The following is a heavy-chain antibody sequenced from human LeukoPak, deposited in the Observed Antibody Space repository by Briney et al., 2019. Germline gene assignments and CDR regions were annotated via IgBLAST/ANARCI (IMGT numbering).Heavy chain of an antibody. J-gene: IGHJ3*02. V-gene: IGHV4-34*01. Sequence: PSETLSLTCAVYGGSFSGYYWSWIRQPPGKGLEWIGEINHSGSTNYNPSLKSRVTISVDTSKNQFSLKLSSVTAADTAVYYCARGRRLIAFDIWGQGTMVTVSS. CDR1: GGSFSGYY. D-gene: IGHD3-16*01. CDR2: INHSGST. CDR3: ARGRRLIAFDI.